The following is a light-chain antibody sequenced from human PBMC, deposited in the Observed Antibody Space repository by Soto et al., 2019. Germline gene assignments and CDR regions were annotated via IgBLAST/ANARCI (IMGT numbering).Light chain of an antibody. J-gene: IGKJ5*01. CDR2: GAS. V-gene: IGKV3-20*01. CDR3: QQDSGAPIT. Sequence: EIVLTPSPGTLSLSPGERATFSCRASLAVTSSYLAWYQQKPGQAPRLLIYGASTRATGIPDRFSGSGAGTDFTLTISRLETEDFAVYYCQQDSGAPITFGQGTRLEIK. CDR1: LAVTSSY.